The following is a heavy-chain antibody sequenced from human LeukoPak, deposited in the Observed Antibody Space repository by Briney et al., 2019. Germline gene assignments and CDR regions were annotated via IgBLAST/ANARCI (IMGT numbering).Heavy chain of an antibody. CDR2: FDPEDGET. V-gene: IGHV1-24*01. CDR3: ARERAIVVVYYYYYGMDV. Sequence: ASVKVSCKVSGYTLTELSMHWVRQAPGKGLEWMGGFDPEDGETIYAQKFQGRVTMTEDTSTDTAYMELSSLRSEDTAVYYCARERAIVVVYYYYYGMDVWGQGTTVTVSS. D-gene: IGHD3-22*01. CDR1: GYTLTELS. J-gene: IGHJ6*02.